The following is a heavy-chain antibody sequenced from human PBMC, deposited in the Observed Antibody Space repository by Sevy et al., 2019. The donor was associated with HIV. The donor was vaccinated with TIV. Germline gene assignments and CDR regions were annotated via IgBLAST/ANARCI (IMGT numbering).Heavy chain of an antibody. Sequence: ASVKVSCKASGGTFSSYAISWVRQAPGQGLEWMGGIIPIFGTANYAQKFQGRVTITADKSTWTAYMELSSQRSEDTAVDYCARARILNPYSHYSSGWYWDYWGQGTLVTVSS. CDR3: ARARILNPYSHYSSGWYWDY. V-gene: IGHV1-69*06. CDR2: IIPIFGTA. D-gene: IGHD6-19*01. CDR1: GGTFSSYA. J-gene: IGHJ4*02.